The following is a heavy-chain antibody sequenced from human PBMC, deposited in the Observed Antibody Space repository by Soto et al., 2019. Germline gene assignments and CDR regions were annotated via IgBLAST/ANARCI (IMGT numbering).Heavy chain of an antibody. Sequence: GESLKISCAASGFTFSSYAMSWVRQAPGKGLEWVSAISGSGGSTYYADSVKGRFTISRDNSKNTLYLQMNSLRAEDTAVYYCAKGLPGGNFDWLLAFDIWGQGTMVTVSS. D-gene: IGHD3-9*01. CDR2: ISGSGGST. CDR3: AKGLPGGNFDWLLAFDI. J-gene: IGHJ3*02. CDR1: GFTFSSYA. V-gene: IGHV3-23*01.